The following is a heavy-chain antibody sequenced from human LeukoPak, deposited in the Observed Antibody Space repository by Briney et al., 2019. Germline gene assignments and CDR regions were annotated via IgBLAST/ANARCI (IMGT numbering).Heavy chain of an antibody. J-gene: IGHJ2*01. V-gene: IGHV3-23*01. Sequence: AGGFLRISCGAPGFTLSSYDMTRGRPAPGAGGGWVSGIYGRGGTTYYADSVKGRFIVSRDNSKNSLSLQMNSLRAEDTAVYYCARVVGRNWYLDLWGRGTQVTVSS. CDR3: ARVVGRNWYLDL. CDR1: GFTLSSYD. CDR2: IYGRGGTT. D-gene: IGHD1-14*01.